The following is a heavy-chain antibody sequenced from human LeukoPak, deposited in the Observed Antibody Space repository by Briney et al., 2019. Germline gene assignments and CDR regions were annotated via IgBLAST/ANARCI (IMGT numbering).Heavy chain of an antibody. Sequence: TLSLXCTVSGGSISSSSYYWGWIRQPPGKGLEWIGSIYCSGSTYYNPSLKSRVTISVDTSKNQFSLKLSSVTAADTAVYYCARHQYSSSRDAFDIWGQGTMVTVSS. V-gene: IGHV4-39*01. CDR2: IYCSGST. J-gene: IGHJ3*02. CDR3: ARHQYSSSRDAFDI. D-gene: IGHD6-13*01. CDR1: GGSISSSSYY.